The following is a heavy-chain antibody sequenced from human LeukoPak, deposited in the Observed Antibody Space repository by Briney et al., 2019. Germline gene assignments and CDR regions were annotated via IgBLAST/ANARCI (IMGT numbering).Heavy chain of an antibody. Sequence: GRSLRLSCAASGFTFSSYGMHWVRQAPGKGLEWVAVIWYDGSNKYYAGSVKGRFTISRDNSKNTLYLQMNSLRAEDTAVYYCARDTDLMVYAVGDGMDVWGQGTTVTVSS. CDR3: ARDTDLMVYAVGDGMDV. J-gene: IGHJ6*02. D-gene: IGHD2-8*01. V-gene: IGHV3-33*01. CDR1: GFTFSSYG. CDR2: IWYDGSNK.